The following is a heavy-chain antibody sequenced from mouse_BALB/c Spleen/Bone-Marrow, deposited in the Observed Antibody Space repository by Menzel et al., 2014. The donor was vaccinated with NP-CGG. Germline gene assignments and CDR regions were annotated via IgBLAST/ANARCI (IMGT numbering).Heavy chain of an antibody. CDR2: IDPANGNT. CDR3: ASMITDWYFDD. Sequence: VQLQQSGPELVKPGASVKLSCTASGFNIKDTYMHWVKQRPEQGLEWIGRIDPANGNTKYDPKFQGKATITADTSSNTAYLQLSSLASEDTAVYDCASMITDWYFDDWGAGTTVTVSS. CDR1: GFNIKDTY. J-gene: IGHJ1*01. V-gene: IGHV14-3*02. D-gene: IGHD2-4*01.